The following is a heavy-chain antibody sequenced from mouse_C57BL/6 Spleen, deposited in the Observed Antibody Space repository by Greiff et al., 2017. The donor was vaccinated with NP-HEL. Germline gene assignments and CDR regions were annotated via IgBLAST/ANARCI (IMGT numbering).Heavy chain of an antibody. CDR3: ARGEGNYGLSYWYFDV. V-gene: IGHV5-17*01. J-gene: IGHJ1*03. CDR2: ISSGSSTI. D-gene: IGHD2-1*01. Sequence: EVKLVESGGGLVKPGGSLKLSCAASGFTFSDYGMHWVRQAPEKGLEWVAYISSGSSTIYYADTVKGRFTISRDNAKNTLFLQMTSLRSEDTAMYYCARGEGNYGLSYWYFDVGGTGTTVTVSS. CDR1: GFTFSDYG.